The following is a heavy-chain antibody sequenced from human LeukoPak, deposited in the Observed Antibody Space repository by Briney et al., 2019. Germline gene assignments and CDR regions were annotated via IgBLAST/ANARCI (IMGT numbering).Heavy chain of an antibody. Sequence: SETLSLICTVSGGSISSSSYYWNWIRQPPGKGLEWIGSIYYSGSTYYNPSLKSRVTISVDTSKNQFSLKLSSVTAADTAVYYCARGRLAHNWFDPWGQGTLVTVSS. V-gene: IGHV4-39*01. CDR1: GGSISSSSYY. J-gene: IGHJ5*02. D-gene: IGHD1-26*01. CDR2: IYYSGST. CDR3: ARGRLAHNWFDP.